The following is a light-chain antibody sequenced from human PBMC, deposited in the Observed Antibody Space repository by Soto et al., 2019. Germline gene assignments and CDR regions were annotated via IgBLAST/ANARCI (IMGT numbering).Light chain of an antibody. CDR2: DAS. CDR1: QSISSW. CDR3: QQYNYYWT. V-gene: IGKV1-5*01. Sequence: DIQMTQSPSTLSASVGDRVTITCRASQSISSWLAWYQQKPGKAPKLLIYDASNLESGVPSRFSGSGSGTEFSLTISSLQADDFATYSCQQYNYYWTFGQGTKVDI. J-gene: IGKJ1*01.